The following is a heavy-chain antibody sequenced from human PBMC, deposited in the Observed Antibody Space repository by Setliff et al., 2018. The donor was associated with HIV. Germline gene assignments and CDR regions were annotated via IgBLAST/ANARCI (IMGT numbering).Heavy chain of an antibody. Sequence: SVKVSCKASRSTFNSHTINWVRQAPGQGLDWMGRIIPILGVANYAQRFQGKVTITADKSTSIAYIELTSLRFDDTAMYYCVRGVQSPPHYSYYYMDVWGEGTMVTVSS. V-gene: IGHV1-69*02. D-gene: IGHD3-3*01. J-gene: IGHJ6*03. CDR2: IIPILGVA. CDR3: VRGVQSPPHYSYYYMDV. CDR1: RSTFNSHT.